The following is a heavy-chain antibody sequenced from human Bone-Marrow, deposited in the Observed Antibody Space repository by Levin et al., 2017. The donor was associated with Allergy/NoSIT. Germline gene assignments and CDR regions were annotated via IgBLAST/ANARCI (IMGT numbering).Heavy chain of an antibody. Sequence: PGESLKISCAASGFTFSSYTMSWVRQAPGKGLEWVSGISGSGGSTYYADSVKGRFTISRDKSKTTMYLQMNSLRAEETAIYYCARNNYYYALDVWGQGTTVTVSS. CDR3: ARNNYYYALDV. CDR1: GFTFSSYT. J-gene: IGHJ6*01. CDR2: ISGSGGST. V-gene: IGHV3-23*01.